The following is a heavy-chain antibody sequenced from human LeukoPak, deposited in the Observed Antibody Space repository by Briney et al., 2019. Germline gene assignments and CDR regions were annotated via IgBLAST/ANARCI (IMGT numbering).Heavy chain of an antibody. J-gene: IGHJ4*02. CDR1: GGSMSSYY. Sequence: KTSETLSLTRTVSGGSMSSYYWNWIRQPAGKGLEWIGRIYNSGSTKYNPSLKSRVTMSVDTSKNQFSLKLSSVTAADTAVYYCARGRYFEYWGQGTLVTVSS. CDR3: ARGRYFEY. V-gene: IGHV4-4*07. CDR2: IYNSGST.